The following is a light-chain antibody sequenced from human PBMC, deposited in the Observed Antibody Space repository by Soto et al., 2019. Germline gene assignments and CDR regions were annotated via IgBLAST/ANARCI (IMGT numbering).Light chain of an antibody. J-gene: IGLJ1*01. V-gene: IGLV2-14*01. CDR1: SSDVGGYNY. Sequence: QSVLTQPAPVSGSPGQSITISCTGTSSDVGGYNYVSWYQQHPGKAPKLMIYEVSNRPSGVSNRFSGSKSGNTASLTISGLQAEDEADYYCSSYKSSSNYVFGTGTKVTVL. CDR3: SSYKSSSNYV. CDR2: EVS.